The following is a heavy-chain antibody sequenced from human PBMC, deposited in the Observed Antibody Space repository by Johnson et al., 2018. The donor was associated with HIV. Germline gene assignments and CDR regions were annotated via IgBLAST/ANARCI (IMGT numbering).Heavy chain of an antibody. CDR1: GFTFSSYW. V-gene: IGHV3-7*01. D-gene: IGHD3-16*01. CDR3: ARDRASSLWVGATQFAFDI. Sequence: VQLVESGGGLEQPGGSLRLSCAASGFTFSSYWMSWVRQAPGKGLEWVANINQDGSEKYYVGSVKARFTISRDNAKNSLYLQMNILRAEDTAVYYCARDRASSLWVGATQFAFDIWGQGTTVTVSS. J-gene: IGHJ3*02. CDR2: INQDGSEK.